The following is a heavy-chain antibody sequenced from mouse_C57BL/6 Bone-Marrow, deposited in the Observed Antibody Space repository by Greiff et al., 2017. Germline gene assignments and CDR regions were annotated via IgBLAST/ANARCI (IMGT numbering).Heavy chain of an antibody. D-gene: IGHD2-1*01. V-gene: IGHV1-47*01. CDR3: ARGGNYGGYYFDY. CDR2: FYPYNDDT. Sequence: QVHVKQSGAELVKPGASVKMSCKASGYTFTTYPIEWMKQNHGKSLEWIGNFYPYNDDTKYNEKFKGKATLTVEKSSSTVYLELSRLTSDDSAVYYCARGGNYGGYYFDYWGQGTTLTVSS. CDR1: GYTFTTYP. J-gene: IGHJ2*01.